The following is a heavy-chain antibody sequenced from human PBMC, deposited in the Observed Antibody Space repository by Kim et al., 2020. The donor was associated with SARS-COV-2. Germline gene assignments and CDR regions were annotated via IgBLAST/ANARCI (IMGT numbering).Heavy chain of an antibody. V-gene: IGHV1-3*01. D-gene: IGHD6-19*01. J-gene: IGHJ4*02. CDR3: ARDRTVVTPWLGY. Sequence: YSRKFQGRVTITRDTSASTAYMELGSLRSEDTAVYYCARDRTVVTPWLGYWGQGTLVTVSS.